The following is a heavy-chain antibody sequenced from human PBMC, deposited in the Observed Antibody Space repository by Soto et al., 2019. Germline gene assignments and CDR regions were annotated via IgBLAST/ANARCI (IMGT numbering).Heavy chain of an antibody. D-gene: IGHD3-10*01. V-gene: IGHV4-34*01. CDR2: INHSGST. CDR1: GGSFSGYY. CDR3: ARGEGVRGPKSGGP. J-gene: IGHJ5*02. Sequence: SETLSLTCAVYGGSFSGYYWSWIRQPPGKGLEWIGEINHSGSTNYNPSLKSRVTISVDTSKNQFSLKLSSVTAADTAVYYCARGEGVRGPKSGGPWGQGTLVTVSS.